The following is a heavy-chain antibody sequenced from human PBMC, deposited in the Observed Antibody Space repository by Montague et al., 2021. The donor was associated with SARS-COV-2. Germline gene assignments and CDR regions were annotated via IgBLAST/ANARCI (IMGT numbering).Heavy chain of an antibody. D-gene: IGHD1-26*01. J-gene: IGHJ5*02. Sequence: SETLSITCAVSGGSISSGTWWTWVRQPPGKGLEWIGEISHSGGTNYNPSLKSRVTISVDKSKNQFSLNLNSVAAADTAVYYCARLSSDIGGYFWFDPWGQGTLVSVSS. CDR3: ARLSSDIGGYFWFDP. CDR2: ISHSGGT. V-gene: IGHV4-4*02. CDR1: GGSISSGTW.